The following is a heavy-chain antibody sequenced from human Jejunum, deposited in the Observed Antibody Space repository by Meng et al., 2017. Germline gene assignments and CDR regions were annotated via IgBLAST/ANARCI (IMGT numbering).Heavy chain of an antibody. Sequence: GESLKISCAASGFTFNSAWMSWVRQAPGKGLEWVGRIKSKSYGETTDFAAPVKGRFTISRDASQNTLYLQMDSLKSEDTAVYYCAKTFHSDSSFAYWGQG. V-gene: IGHV3-15*01. D-gene: IGHD3-22*01. CDR2: IKSKSYGETT. CDR3: AKTFHSDSSFAY. CDR1: GFTFNSAW. J-gene: IGHJ4*02.